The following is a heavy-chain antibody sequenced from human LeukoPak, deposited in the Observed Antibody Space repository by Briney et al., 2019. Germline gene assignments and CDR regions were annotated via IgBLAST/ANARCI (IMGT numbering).Heavy chain of an antibody. V-gene: IGHV1-2*02. CDR1: GYTFTGYY. Sequence: ASVKVSCKASGYTFTGYYMHWVRQTPGQGLEWMGWINPNSGGTNYAQKFQGRVTMTRDTSISTAYMELSRLRSGDTAVYYCARGPPIILTIDPFDYWGQGTLVTVSS. CDR2: INPNSGGT. J-gene: IGHJ4*02. D-gene: IGHD3-9*01. CDR3: ARGPPIILTIDPFDY.